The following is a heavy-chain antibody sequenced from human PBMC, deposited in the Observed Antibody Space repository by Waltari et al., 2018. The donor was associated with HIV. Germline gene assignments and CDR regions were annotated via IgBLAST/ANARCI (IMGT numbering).Heavy chain of an antibody. V-gene: IGHV3-33*01. CDR3: ARDRTATSRGNGMDV. Sequence: QVQLVEAGGGVVQPGTSLRRSCAAAGFTFIHNAMLWVRQAPGKGLEWVAVIWYDGRNKYYSDSVKGRFSITRDTSKNTLSLEMNSLRAEDTGIYYCARDRTATSRGNGMDVWGPGTTVIVSS. CDR2: IWYDGRNK. CDR1: GFTFIHNA. D-gene: IGHD1-1*01. J-gene: IGHJ6*02.